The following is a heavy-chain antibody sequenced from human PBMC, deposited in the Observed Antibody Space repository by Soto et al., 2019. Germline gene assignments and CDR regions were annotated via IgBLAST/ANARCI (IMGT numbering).Heavy chain of an antibody. J-gene: IGHJ6*02. CDR3: TTDGSSSWYLLCYYYYYGMDV. V-gene: IGHV3-15*07. CDR1: GFTLSNAW. CDR2: IKSKTDGGTT. D-gene: IGHD6-13*01. Sequence: GGSLRLSCAASGFTLSNAWMNWVRQAPGKGLEWVGRIKSKTDGGTTDYAAPVKGRFTISRDDSKNTLYLQMNSLKTEDTAVYYCTTDGSSSWYLLCYYYYYGMDVWGQGTTVTVSS.